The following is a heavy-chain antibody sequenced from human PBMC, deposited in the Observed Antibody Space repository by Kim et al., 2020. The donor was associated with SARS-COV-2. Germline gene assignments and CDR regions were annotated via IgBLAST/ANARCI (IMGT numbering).Heavy chain of an antibody. J-gene: IGHJ4*02. CDR2: ISYDGNNQ. Sequence: GGSLRLSCAASGFTLSSYAMHWVRQAPGKGLEWVAVISYDGNNQYYADSVKGRFTVSRDNPKNTLYLQMNSLRVEDTAMYYCARDREGGYNYLFDYWGQGTLVTVSS. CDR3: ARDREGGYNYLFDY. V-gene: IGHV3-30*04. CDR1: GFTLSSYA. D-gene: IGHD5-18*01.